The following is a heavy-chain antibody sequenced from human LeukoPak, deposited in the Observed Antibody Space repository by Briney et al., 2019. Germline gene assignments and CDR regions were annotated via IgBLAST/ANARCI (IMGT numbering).Heavy chain of an antibody. Sequence: SETLSLTCTVSGYSISSGYYWGWTRQSPGKGLQWIGSIYHSGSTYYNSSLKSRVTISVDTSKNQFSLKLSSVTAADTAVYYCARHEYYDSRGSHYYPYYYMDVWGKGTTVTVSS. V-gene: IGHV4-38-2*02. CDR1: GYSISSGYY. CDR2: IYHSGST. CDR3: ARHEYYDSRGSHYYPYYYMDV. D-gene: IGHD3-22*01. J-gene: IGHJ6*03.